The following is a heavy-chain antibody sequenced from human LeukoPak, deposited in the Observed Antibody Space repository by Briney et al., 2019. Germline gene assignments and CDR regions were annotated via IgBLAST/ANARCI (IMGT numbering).Heavy chain of an antibody. Sequence: LMGRIIPILGIANYAQKFQGRVTITADKSTSTAYVELSSLRSEDTAVYYCARESTTEAFDIWGQGTMVTVSS. CDR2: IIPILGIA. CDR3: ARESTTEAFDI. D-gene: IGHD1-14*01. V-gene: IGHV1-69*04. J-gene: IGHJ3*02.